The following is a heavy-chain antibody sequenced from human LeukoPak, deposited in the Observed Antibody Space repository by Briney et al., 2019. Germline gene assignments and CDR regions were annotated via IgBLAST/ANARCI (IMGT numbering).Heavy chain of an antibody. Sequence: GRSLRLSCAASGFTFSSYGMHWVRQAPGKGLEWVAVIWYDGSNKYYADSVKGRFTTSRDNSKNRLYLQMSSLRAEDTAVYYCARSDHNIWFGLNYWGQGALVTVSS. CDR1: GFTFSSYG. V-gene: IGHV3-33*01. CDR2: IWYDGSNK. CDR3: ARSDHNIWFGLNY. D-gene: IGHD3-10*01. J-gene: IGHJ4*02.